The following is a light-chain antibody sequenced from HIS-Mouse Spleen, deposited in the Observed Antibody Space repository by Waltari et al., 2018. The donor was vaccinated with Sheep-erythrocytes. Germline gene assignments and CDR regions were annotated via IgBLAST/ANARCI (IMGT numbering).Light chain of an antibody. CDR3: CSYAGSYTWV. CDR1: SSDVVGYND. Sequence: QSALTQPRSVSGSPGQSVTISCTGTSSDVVGYNDVSWYQQHPGKAPKLMIYDVSKRPSGVPDRFSGSKSGNTASLTISGLQAEDEADYYCCSYAGSYTWVFGGGTKLTVL. CDR2: DVS. J-gene: IGLJ3*02. V-gene: IGLV2-11*01.